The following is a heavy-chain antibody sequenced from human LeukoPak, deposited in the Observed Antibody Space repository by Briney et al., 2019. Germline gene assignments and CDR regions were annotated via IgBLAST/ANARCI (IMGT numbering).Heavy chain of an antibody. CDR1: GGSISSYY. J-gene: IGHJ3*02. CDR2: IYYSRTT. Sequence: SETLSLTCTVSGGSISSYYWSWIRQPPGKGLEWIGYIYYSRTTNYNPSLKSRVTISLDTSKNQFSLRLSSVTAADTAVYYCARVALTSYAFDIWGQGTMVTVSS. CDR3: ARVALTSYAFDI. V-gene: IGHV4-59*01.